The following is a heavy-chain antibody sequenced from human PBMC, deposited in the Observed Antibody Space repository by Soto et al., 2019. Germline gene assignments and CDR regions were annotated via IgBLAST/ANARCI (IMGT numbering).Heavy chain of an antibody. V-gene: IGHV1-46*03. Sequence: EASVKVSCKASGYTFTSYYMHWVRQAPGQGLEWMGIINPSGGSTSYAQKFQGRVTMTRDTSTSTVYMELSSLRSEDTAVYYCAREPMFLYDFWSGYSQKGYFDYWGQGTLVTVSS. CDR2: INPSGGST. CDR1: GYTFTSYY. D-gene: IGHD3-3*01. J-gene: IGHJ4*02. CDR3: AREPMFLYDFWSGYSQKGYFDY.